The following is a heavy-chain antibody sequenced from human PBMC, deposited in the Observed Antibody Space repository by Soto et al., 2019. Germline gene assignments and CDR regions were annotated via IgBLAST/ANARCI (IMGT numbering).Heavy chain of an antibody. CDR3: ARGLTTVTTIDY. CDR1: GGSISSGGYS. J-gene: IGHJ4*02. CDR2: IYHSGST. D-gene: IGHD4-4*01. Sequence: SETLSLTCAVSGGSISSGGYSWSWIRQPPGKGLEWIGYIYHSGSTYYNPSLKSRVTISVDRSKNQFSLKLSSVTAADTAVYYCARGLTTVTTIDYWGQGTLVTVSS. V-gene: IGHV4-30-2*01.